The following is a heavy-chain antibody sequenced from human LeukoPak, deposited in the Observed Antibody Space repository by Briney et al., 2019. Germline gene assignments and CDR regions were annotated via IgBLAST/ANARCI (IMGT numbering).Heavy chain of an antibody. V-gene: IGHV1-18*04. J-gene: IGHJ4*02. D-gene: IGHD4-23*01. CDR3: ARQGYGGNSQGAADY. CDR2: ISAYNGNT. Sequence: GASVKVSCKASGYTFTGYYMHWVRQAPGQGLEWMGWISAYNGNTNYAQILQGRLTMTTDTSTSTAYMELRSLRSDDTAVYYCARQGYGGNSQGAADYWGQGTLVTVSS. CDR1: GYTFTGYY.